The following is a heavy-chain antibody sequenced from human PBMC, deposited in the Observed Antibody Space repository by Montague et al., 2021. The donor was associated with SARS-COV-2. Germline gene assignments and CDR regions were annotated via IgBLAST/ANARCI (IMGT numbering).Heavy chain of an antibody. CDR3: TQERGPGRTTWHYFDY. D-gene: IGHD1-14*01. CDR2: THYRSKWYN. V-gene: IGHV6-1*01. J-gene: IGHJ4*02. Sequence: CAISGDSVSSNIAAWNWIRQSPSRGLEWLGRTHYRSKWYNDYAVSVRSRITISPDTSKNQFSLQLNSVTPEDTAVYYCTQERGPGRTTWHYFDYWRQGTLVTVST. CDR1: GDSVSSNIAA.